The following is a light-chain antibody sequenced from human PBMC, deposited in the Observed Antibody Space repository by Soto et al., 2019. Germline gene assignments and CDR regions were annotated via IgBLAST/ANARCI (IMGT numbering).Light chain of an antibody. CDR2: SAS. J-gene: IGKJ1*01. V-gene: IGKV1-39*01. CDR1: QSITTY. Sequence: DLQMTQSPSSLSASVGDRVTVTCRASQSITTYLNWYQQKPGKAPKLLIYSASTLQSGVPSRFRGSGSRTEFTLTISSLQPDDYATYYCQQSYSRPRTFGQGTRVEIK. CDR3: QQSYSRPRT.